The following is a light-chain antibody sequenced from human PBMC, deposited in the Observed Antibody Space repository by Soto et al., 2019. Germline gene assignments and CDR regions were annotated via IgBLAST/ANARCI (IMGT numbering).Light chain of an antibody. CDR3: RQRYNWPLT. CDR2: DAF. CDR1: QSIGNS. V-gene: IGKV3-11*01. Sequence: TVWTQSPATLSLSPGERATLSCKASQSIGNSLGGFQQKPGQAPRLLIDDAFNRATGIPARFTGSGSGSDFTLTISSLEPEDFGVYYCRQRYNWPLTFGGGTKVEIK. J-gene: IGKJ4*01.